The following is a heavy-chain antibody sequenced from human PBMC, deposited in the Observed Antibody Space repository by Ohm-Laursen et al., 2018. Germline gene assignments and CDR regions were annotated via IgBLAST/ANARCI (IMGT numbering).Heavy chain of an antibody. D-gene: IGHD3-22*01. V-gene: IGHV3-11*01. CDR1: GFLFTNYY. Sequence: GSLRLSCAASGFLFTNYYMTWIRQAPGKGLESISYISMSSTTIYYADSVKGRFTISRDNAKYSLYLQMDSLRAEDTAVYYCARDVNYYDSSGYIDYWGQGTLVTVSS. J-gene: IGHJ4*02. CDR2: ISMSSTTI. CDR3: ARDVNYYDSSGYIDY.